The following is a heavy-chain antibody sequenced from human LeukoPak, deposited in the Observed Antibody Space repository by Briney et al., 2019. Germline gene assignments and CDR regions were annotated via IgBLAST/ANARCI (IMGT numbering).Heavy chain of an antibody. CDR1: GFTFSSYG. Sequence: GGSLRLSCAASGFTFSSYGMHWVRQAPGKGLEWVAFIRYDGSNKYYADSVKGRFTISRDNSKNTLFLQMNSLRAEDTAAYYCAKDPRARSGSYYDYWGQGTLVTVSS. CDR3: AKDPRARSGSYYDY. J-gene: IGHJ4*02. D-gene: IGHD1-26*01. V-gene: IGHV3-30*02. CDR2: IRYDGSNK.